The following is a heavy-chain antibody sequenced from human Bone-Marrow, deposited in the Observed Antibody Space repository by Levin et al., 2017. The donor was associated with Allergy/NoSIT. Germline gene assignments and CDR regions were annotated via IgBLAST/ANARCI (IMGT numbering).Heavy chain of an antibody. V-gene: IGHV3-15*01. CDR1: GFTFSNAW. Sequence: PGGSLRLSCAVSGFTFSNAWMSWVRQAPGKGLEWVSRIRSGGTTEYAAPLKGRFTISRDDSKNTLHLQMDSLKTEETAVYYCTADVPQVVPQVDYWGKGALVTVSS. CDR3: TADVPQVVPQVDY. CDR2: IRSGGTT. J-gene: IGHJ4*02.